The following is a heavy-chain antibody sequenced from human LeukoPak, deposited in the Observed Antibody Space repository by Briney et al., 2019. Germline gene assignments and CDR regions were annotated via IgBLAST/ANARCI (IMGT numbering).Heavy chain of an antibody. D-gene: IGHD3-10*01. J-gene: IGHJ6*02. CDR3: AREDGSGTDRQHYYGMDV. Sequence: PGGSLRLSCTASRFTFSSHWMSWVRQAPGKGLEWVANINKDGTENYYMDSVRGRFTISRDNAQSSLFLQMNSLRAEDTAVYYCAREDGSGTDRQHYYGMDVWGQGTTVTVSS. CDR1: RFTFSSHW. V-gene: IGHV3-7*01. CDR2: INKDGTEN.